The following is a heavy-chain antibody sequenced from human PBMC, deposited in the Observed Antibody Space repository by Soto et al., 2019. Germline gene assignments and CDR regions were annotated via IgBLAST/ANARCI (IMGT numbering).Heavy chain of an antibody. Sequence: SETLSLTCTVSGGSISSYYWSWIRQPPGKGLEWIGYIYYSGSTNYNPSLKSRVTISVDTSKNQFSLKLSSVTAAGTAVYYCARALTGDIWFDPWGQGTLVTVSS. J-gene: IGHJ5*02. V-gene: IGHV4-59*01. CDR2: IYYSGST. CDR1: GGSISSYY. CDR3: ARALTGDIWFDP. D-gene: IGHD7-27*01.